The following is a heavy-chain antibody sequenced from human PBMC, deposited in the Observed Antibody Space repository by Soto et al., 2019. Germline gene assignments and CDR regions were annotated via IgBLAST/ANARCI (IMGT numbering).Heavy chain of an antibody. Sequence: ASVTVSCKASGYTFTSYYMHWVRQAPGQGPEWMGITHPSGGSTSYAQKFQGWVTMTRDTSISTAYMELSRLRSDDTAVYYCAREGGDSSGYYYFDYWGQGTLVTVSS. CDR1: GYTFTSYY. J-gene: IGHJ4*02. D-gene: IGHD3-22*01. V-gene: IGHV1-46*01. CDR3: AREGGDSSGYYYFDY. CDR2: THPSGGST.